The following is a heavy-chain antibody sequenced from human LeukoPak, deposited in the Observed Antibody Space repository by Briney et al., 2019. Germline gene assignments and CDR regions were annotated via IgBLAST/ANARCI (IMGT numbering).Heavy chain of an antibody. V-gene: IGHV4-4*02. Sequence: SGTLSLTCDVSGDSISSSNWWNWVRQPPGKGLEWIGSIYYSGSTYYNPSLKSRVTISVDTSKNQFSLKLSSVTAADTAVYYCARDTMVRGVIGPPPTYWGQGTLVTVSS. CDR2: IYYSGST. CDR1: GDSISSSNW. CDR3: ARDTMVRGVIGPPPTY. J-gene: IGHJ4*02. D-gene: IGHD3-10*01.